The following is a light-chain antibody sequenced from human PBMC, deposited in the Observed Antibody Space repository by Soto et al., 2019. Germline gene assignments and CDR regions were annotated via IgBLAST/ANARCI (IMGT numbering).Light chain of an antibody. V-gene: IGLV3-25*03. CDR1: ALPKQY. CDR3: QSADSSGTSEV. CDR2: KDS. J-gene: IGLJ2*01. Sequence: SYELTQPPSVSVSPGQTARITCSGDALPKQYAYWYQQKPGQAPVLVIYKDSERPSGIPERFSGSSSGTTVTLTISGVQAEDEADYYCQSADSSGTSEVFGGGTKVTVL.